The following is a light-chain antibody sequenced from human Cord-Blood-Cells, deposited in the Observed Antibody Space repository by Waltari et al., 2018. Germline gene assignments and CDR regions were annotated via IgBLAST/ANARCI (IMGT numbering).Light chain of an antibody. Sequence: QSALTQPASVSGSPGQSITISCTGTSSDVGGYNYVSWYQQHPGKAPKLMIYDVSNRASWVYKHFSGSKSGNTASLTISGLQAEDEADDYCSSYTSSSTRVFGGGTKLTVL. V-gene: IGLV2-14*01. CDR2: DVS. CDR1: SSDVGGYNY. J-gene: IGLJ2*01. CDR3: SSYTSSSTRV.